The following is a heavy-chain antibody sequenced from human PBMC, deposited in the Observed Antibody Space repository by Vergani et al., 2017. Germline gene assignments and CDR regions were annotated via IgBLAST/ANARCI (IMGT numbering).Heavy chain of an antibody. V-gene: IGHV3-21*01. CDR2: ISSSSSYI. CDR3: ARDSQYSYGYYYYYYGMDV. J-gene: IGHJ6*02. D-gene: IGHD5-18*01. CDR1: GFTFSSYS. Sequence: EVQLVESGGGLVKPGGSLRLSCAASGFTFSSYSMNWVRQAPGKGLEWVSSISSSSSYIYYADSVKGRFTISRDNAKNSLYLQMNSLRAEDTAVYYCARDSQYSYGYYYYYYGMDVWGQGTTVTVSS.